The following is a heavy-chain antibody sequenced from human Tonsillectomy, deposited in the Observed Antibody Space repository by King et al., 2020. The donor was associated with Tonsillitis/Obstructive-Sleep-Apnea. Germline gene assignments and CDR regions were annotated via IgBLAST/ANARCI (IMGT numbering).Heavy chain of an antibody. CDR1: GFTFSSYA. CDR2: ISYDGSNK. CDR3: ARDQGCGGCTCGSSSFDY. V-gene: IGHV3-30*04. D-gene: IGHD2-21*01. J-gene: IGHJ4*02. Sequence: VQLVESGGGVVQPGRSLRLSCAASGFTFSSYAMHWVRQAPGKGLEWVAVISYDGSNKYYADSVKGRFTFSRDNSKNTLYLQMNSLRADDTAMYYCARDQGCGGCTCGSSSFDYWGQGTLVTVPS.